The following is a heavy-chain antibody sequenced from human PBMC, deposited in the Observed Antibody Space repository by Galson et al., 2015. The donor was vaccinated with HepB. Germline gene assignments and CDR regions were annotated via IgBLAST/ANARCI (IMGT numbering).Heavy chain of an antibody. D-gene: IGHD2-2*01. CDR1: GFTFSSYG. CDR2: ISYDGSNK. J-gene: IGHJ3*02. V-gene: IGHV3-30*03. Sequence: SLRLSCAASGFTFSSYGMHWVRQAPGKGLEWVAVISYDGSNKYYADSVKGRFTISRDNSKNTLYLQMNSPRAEDTAVYYCASRVVIRKLDAFDIWGQGTMVTVSS. CDR3: ASRVVIRKLDAFDI.